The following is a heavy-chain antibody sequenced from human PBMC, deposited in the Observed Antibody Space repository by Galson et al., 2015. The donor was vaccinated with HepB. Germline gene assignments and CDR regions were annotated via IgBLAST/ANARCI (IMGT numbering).Heavy chain of an antibody. J-gene: IGHJ4*02. CDR1: GFTFSSYG. D-gene: IGHD6-19*01. Sequence: SLRLSCAASGFTFSSYGMHWVRQAPGKGLEWVAVISYDGSNKYYADSVKGRFTISRDNSKNTLYLQMNSLRAEDTAVYYCAKDSRLGQWLARTYGFDYWGQGTLVTVSS. V-gene: IGHV3-30*18. CDR3: AKDSRLGQWLARTYGFDY. CDR2: ISYDGSNK.